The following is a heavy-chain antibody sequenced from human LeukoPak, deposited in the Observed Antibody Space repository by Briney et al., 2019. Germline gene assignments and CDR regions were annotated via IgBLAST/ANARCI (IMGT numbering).Heavy chain of an antibody. CDR2: INHSGST. J-gene: IGHJ4*02. CDR1: GGSISGYY. Sequence: SETLSLTCTVSGGSISGYYWSWIRQPPGKGLEWIGEINHSGSTNYNPSLKSRVTISVDTSKNQFSLKLSSVTAADTAVYYCARRELLNRHFDYWGQGTLVTVSS. D-gene: IGHD1-26*01. CDR3: ARRELLNRHFDY. V-gene: IGHV4-34*01.